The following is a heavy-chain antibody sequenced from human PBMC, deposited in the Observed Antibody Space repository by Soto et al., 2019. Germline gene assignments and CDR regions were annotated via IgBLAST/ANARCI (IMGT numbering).Heavy chain of an antibody. J-gene: IGHJ6*02. Sequence: GGSLRLSCAASGFTVSSNYMSWVRQAPGKGLEWGSVIYSGGSTYYAASVKGRFTISRDNSKNTLYLQMNSLRAEDTAVYYCARAATIFGVVESTYYGMDVWGQGTTVTVSS. CDR2: IYSGGST. CDR3: ARAATIFGVVESTYYGMDV. CDR1: GFTVSSNY. D-gene: IGHD3-3*01. V-gene: IGHV3-53*01.